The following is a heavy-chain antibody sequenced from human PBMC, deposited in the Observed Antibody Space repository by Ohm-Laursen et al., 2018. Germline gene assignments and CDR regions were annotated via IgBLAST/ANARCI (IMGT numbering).Heavy chain of an antibody. Sequence: SVKVSCKASGNTFTSYDINWVRQASGQGLEWMGWINPNSGGTNYAQKFQGRVTMTRDTSISTAYMELSRLRSDDTAVYYCAALDKYYDILTGYSSPLDYWGQGTLVTVSS. CDR1: GNTFTSYD. V-gene: IGHV1-2*02. CDR2: INPNSGGT. J-gene: IGHJ4*02. D-gene: IGHD3-9*01. CDR3: AALDKYYDILTGYSSPLDY.